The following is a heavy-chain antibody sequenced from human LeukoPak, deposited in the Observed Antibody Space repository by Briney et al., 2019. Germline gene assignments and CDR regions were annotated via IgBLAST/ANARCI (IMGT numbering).Heavy chain of an antibody. CDR1: GFTFDDYG. V-gene: IGHV3-20*04. Sequence: GGSLRLSCAASGFTFDDYGMSWVRQAPGKGLEWVSGINWNGVSTSYVDSVKGRFTISGDNAKNSLYLQMNSLRAEDTAVYYCARVKYDFWSGYYDYWGQGTLVTVSP. J-gene: IGHJ4*02. D-gene: IGHD3-3*01. CDR2: INWNGVST. CDR3: ARVKYDFWSGYYDY.